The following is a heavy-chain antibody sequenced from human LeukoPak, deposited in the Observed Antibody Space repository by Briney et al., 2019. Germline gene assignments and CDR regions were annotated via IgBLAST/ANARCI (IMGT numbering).Heavy chain of an antibody. J-gene: IGHJ3*02. CDR1: GFTFSSYS. CDR2: ISSSSSYI. V-gene: IGHV3-21*01. Sequence: PGGSLRLSCAASGFTFSSYSMNWVRQAPGKGLEWVSSISSSSSYIYYADSVKGRFTISRDNAKNSLYLQMNSLRAEDTAVYYYARDTGRAPSEDDAFDIWGQGTMVTVSS. CDR3: ARDTGRAPSEDDAFDI. D-gene: IGHD3-10*01.